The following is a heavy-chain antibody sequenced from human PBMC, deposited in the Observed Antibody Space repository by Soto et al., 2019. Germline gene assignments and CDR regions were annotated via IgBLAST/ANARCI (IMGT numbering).Heavy chain of an antibody. Sequence: PGGSLRLSCAAPGFTVSVYGMTWVRQAPGKGLEWVSSISCSSSNIYYADSVKGRFTISRDNAKNSLYLQMNSLRAEDTAVYYCARDAEEYSGYDYYYYYMDVWGKGTTVTVSS. D-gene: IGHD5-12*01. CDR2: ISCSSSNI. J-gene: IGHJ6*03. CDR1: GFTVSVYG. V-gene: IGHV3-21*01. CDR3: ARDAEEYSGYDYYYYYMDV.